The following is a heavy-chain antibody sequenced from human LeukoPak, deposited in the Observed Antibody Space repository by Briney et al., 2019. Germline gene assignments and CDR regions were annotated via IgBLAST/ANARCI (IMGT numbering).Heavy chain of an antibody. CDR3: ARVGSNYYYYYMDV. CDR1: GYTFTSYG. J-gene: IGHJ6*03. V-gene: IGHV1-18*01. Sequence: ASVKVSCTASGYTFTSYGISWVRQAPGQGLEWMGWISAYNCNTNYAQKLQGRVTMTTDTSPSTAYMQLRSLRSDDTAVYYCARVGSNYYYYYMDVWGKGTTVTISS. D-gene: IGHD3-10*01. CDR2: ISAYNCNT.